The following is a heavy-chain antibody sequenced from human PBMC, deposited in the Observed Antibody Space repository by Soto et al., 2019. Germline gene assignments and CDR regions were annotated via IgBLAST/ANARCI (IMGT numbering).Heavy chain of an antibody. V-gene: IGHV1-69*02. D-gene: IGHD3-16*01. CDR1: GGTFSSYT. Sequence: GASVKVSCKASGGTFSSYTISWVRQAPGQGLEWMGRIIPILGIANYAQKFQGRVTITADKSTSTAYMELSSLRSEDTAVYYCARRGDSSAYDYWGQGTLVTVSS. CDR3: ARRGDSSAYDY. CDR2: IIPILGIA. J-gene: IGHJ4*02.